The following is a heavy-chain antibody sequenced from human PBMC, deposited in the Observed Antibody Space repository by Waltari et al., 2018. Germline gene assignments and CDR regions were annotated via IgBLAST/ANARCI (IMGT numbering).Heavy chain of an antibody. J-gene: IGHJ4*02. CDR3: ASRSSSPPPGSGY. V-gene: IGHV3-7*01. D-gene: IGHD6-13*01. CDR1: GFTFSSHW. Sequence: EVQLVESGGGLVQPGGSLRLTCAASGFTFSSHWMSWVRQAPGNGREWVADIKQDGREKHNVDAVKDRFTISRDNAKNSLNLQMNSQRDEDTAVYYGASRSSSPPPGSGYWGQGTLVTVSS. CDR2: IKQDGREK.